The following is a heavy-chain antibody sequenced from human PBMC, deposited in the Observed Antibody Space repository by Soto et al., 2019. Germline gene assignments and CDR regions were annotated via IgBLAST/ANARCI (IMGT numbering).Heavy chain of an antibody. V-gene: IGHV4-34*01. CDR1: GGSFSGYY. CDR2: INHSGST. CDR3: ARHFSVDHFEY. J-gene: IGHJ4*02. D-gene: IGHD3-9*01. Sequence: SETLSLTCAVYGGSFSGYYWSWIRQPPGKGLEWIGEINHSGSTNYNPSLKSRVTISVDRSNNQFSLRLTSVTAADTAVYYCARHFSVDHFEYWGQGALVTVSS.